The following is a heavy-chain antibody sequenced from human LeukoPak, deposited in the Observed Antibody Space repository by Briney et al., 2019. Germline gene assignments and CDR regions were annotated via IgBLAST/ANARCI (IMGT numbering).Heavy chain of an antibody. CDR1: GYTFTSYG. D-gene: IGHD3-22*01. J-gene: IGHJ4*02. CDR3: ARPLYYDSTGYHQYYFDH. CDR2: ISEYNGNT. V-gene: IGHV1-18*01. Sequence: ASVKVSCKASGYTFTSYGISWVRQAPGQGLEWMGWISEYNGNTNYAQNLQGRVTMTTETSTSTAYMDLRSLRSDDTAVYYCARPLYYDSTGYHQYYFDHWGQGTLVTVSS.